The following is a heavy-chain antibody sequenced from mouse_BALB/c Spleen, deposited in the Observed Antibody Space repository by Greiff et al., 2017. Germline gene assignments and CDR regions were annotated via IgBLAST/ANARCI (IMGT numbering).Heavy chain of an antibody. V-gene: IGHV5-6-5*01. D-gene: IGHD2-10*02. CDR1: GFTFSSYA. Sequence: EVKVVESGGGLVKPGGSLKLSCAASGFTFSSYAMSWVRQTPEKRLEWVASISSGGSTYYPDSVKGRFTISRDNARNILYLQMSSLRSEDTAMYYCARERYGNLYWYFDVWGAGTTVTVSS. CDR2: ISSGGST. CDR3: ARERYGNLYWYFDV. J-gene: IGHJ1*01.